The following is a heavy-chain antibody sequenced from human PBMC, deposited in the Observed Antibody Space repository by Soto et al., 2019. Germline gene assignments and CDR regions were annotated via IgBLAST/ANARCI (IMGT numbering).Heavy chain of an antibody. D-gene: IGHD6-6*01. V-gene: IGHV3-23*01. CDR3: AKRASSSSSAPFDY. CDR1: GFTFSSYA. CDR2: ISGSGGGT. J-gene: IGHJ4*02. Sequence: PGGSLRLSCAASGFTFSSYAMSWVRQAPGKGLEWVSAISGSGGGTYYADSVKGRFTISRDKSKNTLYLQMNSLRAEDTAIYYCAKRASSSSSAPFDYWGQGTLVTVSS.